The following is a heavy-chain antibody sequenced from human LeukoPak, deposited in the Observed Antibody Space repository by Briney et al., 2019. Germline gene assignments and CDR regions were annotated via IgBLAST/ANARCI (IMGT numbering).Heavy chain of an antibody. CDR1: GGSISSGSYY. CDR3: AREWDYDFWSGNAFDI. Sequence: PSQTLSLTCTVSGGSISSGSYYWSWIRQPAGKGLEWIGRIYTSRSTNYNPSLKSRVTISVDTSKNQFSLKLSSVTAADTAVYYCAREWDYDFWSGNAFDIWGQGTMVTVSS. D-gene: IGHD3-3*01. V-gene: IGHV4-61*02. CDR2: IYTSRST. J-gene: IGHJ3*02.